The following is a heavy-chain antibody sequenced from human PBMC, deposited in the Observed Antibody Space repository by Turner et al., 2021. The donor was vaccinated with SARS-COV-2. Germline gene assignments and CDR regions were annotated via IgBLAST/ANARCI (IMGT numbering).Heavy chain of an antibody. V-gene: IGHV1-8*03. CDR3: ARGGYCSSTSCSPYWYFDL. Sequence: QVQLVQSGAEVKKPGASVKASCKASGYTFTSYDINWVRQATGQGLEWMGWMNPDMGNTAYAHQFQGIVTITRNTSISTAYMELSSLRSEDTAVYYCARGGYCSSTSCSPYWYFDLWGRGTLVTVSS. J-gene: IGHJ2*01. D-gene: IGHD2-2*01. CDR1: GYTFTSYD. CDR2: MNPDMGNT.